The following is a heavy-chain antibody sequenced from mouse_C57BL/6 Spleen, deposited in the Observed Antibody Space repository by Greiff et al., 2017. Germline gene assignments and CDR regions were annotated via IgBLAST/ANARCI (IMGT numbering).Heavy chain of an antibody. J-gene: IGHJ3*01. CDR2: IYPRSGNT. V-gene: IGHV1-81*01. CDR3: ARGYYSNYEAWFAY. Sequence: QVQLQQSGAELARPGASVKLSCKASGYTFTSYGISWVKQRTGQGLEWIGEIYPRSGNTYYNEKFKGKATLTADKSSSTAYMELRSLTSEDSAVYFCARGYYSNYEAWFAYWGQGTLVTVSA. CDR1: GYTFTSYG. D-gene: IGHD2-5*01.